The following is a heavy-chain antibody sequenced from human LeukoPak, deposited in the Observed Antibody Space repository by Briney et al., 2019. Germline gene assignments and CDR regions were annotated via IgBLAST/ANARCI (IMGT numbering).Heavy chain of an antibody. CDR3: ATGYCSSTSCYYHFDY. J-gene: IGHJ4*02. CDR2: FDPEDGET. CDR1: GYTLTELS. Sequence: GASVKVSCKVSGYTLTELSMHWVRQAPGKGLEWMGGFDPEDGETIYAQKFQGRVTMTEDTSTDTAYMELSGLRSEDTAVYYCATGYCSSTSCYYHFDYWGQGTLVTVSS. D-gene: IGHD2-2*01. V-gene: IGHV1-24*01.